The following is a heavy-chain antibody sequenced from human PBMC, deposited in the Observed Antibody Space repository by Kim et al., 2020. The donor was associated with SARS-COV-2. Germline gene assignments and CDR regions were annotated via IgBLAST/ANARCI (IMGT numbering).Heavy chain of an antibody. Sequence: GGSLRLSCAASGFTFSSYSMNWVRQAPGKGLEWVSSISSSSYIYYADSVKDRFTISRDNAKNSLYLQMNSLRAEDTAVYYCARIGPVVTPKDNWFDPWGQGTLVPVSS. D-gene: IGHD2-15*01. CDR2: ISSSSYI. CDR1: GFTFSSYS. CDR3: ARIGPVVTPKDNWFDP. J-gene: IGHJ5*02. V-gene: IGHV3-21*01.